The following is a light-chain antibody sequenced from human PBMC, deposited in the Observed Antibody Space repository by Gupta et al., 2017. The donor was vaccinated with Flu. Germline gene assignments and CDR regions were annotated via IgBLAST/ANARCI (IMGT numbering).Light chain of an antibody. CDR3: QSEASSGNYYI. J-gene: IGLJ1*01. V-gene: IGLV3-25*02. CDR2: EVS. Sequence: SYELTQSPSVSVSPGQTATITCYGDTCANKYAYWYHQRPGQAPVMVIYEVSQRPSGIPDRISGSRSGNTATLTITGLQAEDEGDYYCQSEASSGNYYIFGPGTRVTVL. CDR1: TCANKY.